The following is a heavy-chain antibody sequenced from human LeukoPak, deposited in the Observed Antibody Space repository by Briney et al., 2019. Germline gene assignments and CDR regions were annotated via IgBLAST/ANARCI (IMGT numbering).Heavy chain of an antibody. J-gene: IGHJ4*02. Sequence: GGSLRLSCAASGFTFNSYDIHWVRQATGKGLEWVSAIATDGHIYSLDSVKGRFTISRDNAKNSLYLQMNSLRAEDTAVYYCARDPTYYYGSGSNEFDYWGQGTLVTVSS. CDR1: GFTFNSYD. CDR3: ARDPTYYYGSGSNEFDY. CDR2: IATDGHI. D-gene: IGHD3-10*01. V-gene: IGHV3-13*01.